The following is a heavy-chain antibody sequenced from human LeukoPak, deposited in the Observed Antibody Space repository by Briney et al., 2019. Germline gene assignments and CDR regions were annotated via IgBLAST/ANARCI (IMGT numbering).Heavy chain of an antibody. Sequence: PGGSLRLSCAASGFTFSSYWMSWVRQAPGKGLEWVANIKQDGSEKYYVDSVKGRFTISRDNAKNSLYLQMNSLRAEDTAVYYCARARVTTVTEYYFDYWGQGTLVTVSS. D-gene: IGHD4-17*01. V-gene: IGHV3-7*01. CDR3: ARARVTTVTEYYFDY. J-gene: IGHJ4*02. CDR1: GFTFSSYW. CDR2: IKQDGSEK.